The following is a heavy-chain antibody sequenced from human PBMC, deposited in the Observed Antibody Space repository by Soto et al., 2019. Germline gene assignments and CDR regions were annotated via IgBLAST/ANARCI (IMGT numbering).Heavy chain of an antibody. CDR3: VNEGRGYSYPRSPLDY. V-gene: IGHV3-23*01. CDR1: GFTFSSYA. J-gene: IGHJ4*02. CDR2: ISGSGGST. Sequence: PGGSLRLSCAASGFTFSSYAMSWVRQAPGKGLEWVSAISGSGGSTYYADSVKGRFTISRDNSKNTLYLQMNSLRAEDTAVYYCVNEGRGYSYPRSPLDYWGQGTLVTVSS. D-gene: IGHD5-18*01.